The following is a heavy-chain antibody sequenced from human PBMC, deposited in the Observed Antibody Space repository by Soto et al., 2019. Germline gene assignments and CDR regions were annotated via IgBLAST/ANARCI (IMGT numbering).Heavy chain of an antibody. CDR2: IIPIFGTA. D-gene: IGHD3-22*01. V-gene: IGHV1-69*13. Sequence: ASVKVSCKASGGTFSSYAISWVRQAPGQGLEWMGGIIPIFGTANYAQKFQGRVTITADESTSTAYMELSSLRSEDTAVYYCARAVYDSSGYYVAFDIWGQGTMVTVTS. J-gene: IGHJ3*02. CDR1: GGTFSSYA. CDR3: ARAVYDSSGYYVAFDI.